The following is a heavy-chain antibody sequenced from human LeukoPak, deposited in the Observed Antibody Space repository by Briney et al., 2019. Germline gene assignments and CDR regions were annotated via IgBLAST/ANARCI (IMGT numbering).Heavy chain of an antibody. J-gene: IGHJ4*02. D-gene: IGHD4-17*01. CDR3: ARRFKTTVTIPGPRGYCYGYDY. Sequence: ETLSLTCTVSVGSISSYYWSWVRQAPGKGLEWVANIKQDGSEKYYVDSVKGRFTISRDTAKNSLYLQMKSLRAEDTAVYYCARRFKTTVTIPGPRGYCYGYDYWGQGTLVTVSS. CDR2: IKQDGSEK. V-gene: IGHV3-7*01. CDR1: VGSISSYY.